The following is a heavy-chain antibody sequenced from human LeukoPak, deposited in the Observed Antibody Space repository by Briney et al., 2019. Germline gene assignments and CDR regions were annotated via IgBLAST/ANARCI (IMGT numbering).Heavy chain of an antibody. CDR1: GGSISSYY. J-gene: IGHJ5*02. D-gene: IGHD3-10*01. CDR3: AREYYYGSGSYYNPSYWFDP. CDR2: IYYSGST. V-gene: IGHV4-59*01. Sequence: SETLSLTCTVSGGSISSYYWSWIRQPPGKGLEWIGYIYYSGSTNYNPSLKSRVTISVDTSKNQFSLRLSSVTAADTAVYYCAREYYYGSGSYYNPSYWFDPWGQGTLVTVSS.